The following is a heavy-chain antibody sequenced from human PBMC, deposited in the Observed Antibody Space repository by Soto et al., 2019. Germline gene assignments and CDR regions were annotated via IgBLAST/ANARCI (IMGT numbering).Heavy chain of an antibody. CDR3: ARDFLMATITDYYYGMDV. J-gene: IGHJ6*02. CDR2: INPSGGST. CDR1: VYIFTICY. D-gene: IGHD5-12*01. Sequence: ASVKVSCQASVYIFTICYMHWARQAPGQGLEWVGIINPSGGSTSYAQKFQGRVTMTRDTSTSTVYMELSSLRSEDTAVYYCARDFLMATITDYYYGMDVWGQGTTVPVPS. V-gene: IGHV1-46*01.